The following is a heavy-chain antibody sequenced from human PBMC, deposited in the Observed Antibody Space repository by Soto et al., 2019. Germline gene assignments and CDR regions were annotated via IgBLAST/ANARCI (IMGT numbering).Heavy chain of an antibody. Sequence: QVQLQQWGAGLLKPSETLSLTCVVYGGCFSGYYWSWIRQSPGKGLEWIGGINHRGNTNYNPSLESRVTISVDTSKNQFSLKLPSVTAADTAMYYCARDGFCTSTTCRVGNWFDPWGQGTLVTVSS. CDR3: ARDGFCTSTTCRVGNWFDP. J-gene: IGHJ5*02. D-gene: IGHD2-2*01. V-gene: IGHV4-34*01. CDR2: INHRGNT. CDR1: GGCFSGYY.